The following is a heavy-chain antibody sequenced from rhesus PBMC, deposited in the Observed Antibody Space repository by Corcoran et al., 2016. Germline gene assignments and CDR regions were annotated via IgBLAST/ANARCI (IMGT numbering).Heavy chain of an antibody. Sequence: QVQLQESGPGVVKPSETLSLTCAVSGYSISSGYDWSWIRQPPGKGLEWIGYIYGSSGSTNYNPSLKNRVTISKDTSKHQFSLKLSSVTAADTAVYYCARDPGTVGDYWGQGVLVTVSS. J-gene: IGHJ4*01. CDR3: ARDPGTVGDY. CDR2: IYGSSGST. D-gene: IGHD5-24*01. CDR1: GYSISSGYD. V-gene: IGHV4-76*01.